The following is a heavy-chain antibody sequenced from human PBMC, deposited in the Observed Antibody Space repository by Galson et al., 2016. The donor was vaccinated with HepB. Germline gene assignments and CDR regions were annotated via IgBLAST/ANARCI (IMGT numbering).Heavy chain of an antibody. V-gene: IGHV3-23*01. D-gene: IGHD3-22*01. J-gene: IGHJ4*02. CDR2: ISGSGGST. Sequence: SLRLSCAASGFTFSSYAMSWVRQAPGKGLEWVSAISGSGGSTSYADSVKGRFTISRDNSKNTLYLQMNSLRAEDTAVYYCAKGDYYESSGYFPFDYWGQGTLVTVSS. CDR3: AKGDYYESSGYFPFDY. CDR1: GFTFSSYA.